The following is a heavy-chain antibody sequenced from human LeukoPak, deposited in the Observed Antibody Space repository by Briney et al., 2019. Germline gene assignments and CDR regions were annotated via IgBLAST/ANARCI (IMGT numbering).Heavy chain of an antibody. CDR1: GGSISGYY. J-gene: IGHJ4*02. V-gene: IGHV4-59*01. CDR3: ARDPDY. CDR2: IYYSGST. Sequence: PSETLSLTCTVSGGSISGYYWTWIRQPPGKGLEWIGYIYYSGSTNYNPFLKSRVTISVDTSKNQFSLQLTSVTAADTAVYYCARDPDYWGQGTLVTVSS.